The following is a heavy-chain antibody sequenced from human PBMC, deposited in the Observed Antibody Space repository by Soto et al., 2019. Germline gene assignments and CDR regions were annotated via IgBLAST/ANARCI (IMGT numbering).Heavy chain of an antibody. Sequence: SETLSLTCTGSGGSISSGDYYWSWIRQPPGKGLEWIGYIYYSGSTYYNPSLKSRVTISVDTSKNQFSLKLSSVTAADKAVYYCARDNILGILYGGMDVWGQGTTVTVS. CDR2: IYYSGST. CDR3: ARDNILGILYGGMDV. CDR1: GGSISSGDYY. V-gene: IGHV4-30-4*01. J-gene: IGHJ6*02. D-gene: IGHD3-3*01.